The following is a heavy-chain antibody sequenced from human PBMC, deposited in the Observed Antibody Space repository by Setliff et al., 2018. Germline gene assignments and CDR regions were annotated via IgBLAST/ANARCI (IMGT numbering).Heavy chain of an antibody. CDR2: ISASGGST. Sequence: GGSLRLSCAASGFSFTDSAMSWVRQAPGKGLEWVSVISASGGSTYYADSVKGRFTISRDNSKNTLYLQMNSLRAEDTALYYCARGGSPYYFDYWGQGTLVTVSS. V-gene: IGHV3-23*01. J-gene: IGHJ4*02. CDR1: GFSFTDSA. CDR3: ARGGSPYYFDY. D-gene: IGHD3-16*01.